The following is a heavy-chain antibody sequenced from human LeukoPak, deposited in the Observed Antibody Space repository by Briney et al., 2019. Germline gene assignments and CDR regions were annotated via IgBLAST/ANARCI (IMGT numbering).Heavy chain of an antibody. CDR2: ISTSGSTI. Sequence: PGGSLRLSCAASGFTFSDYFMSWIRQAPGKGLEWLSYISTSGSTIYYADSVKGRFTISRDNAKNSLYLQMNTLRAEDTAVYYCARAITNYGYIFDYWGQGTLVTVSS. J-gene: IGHJ4*02. V-gene: IGHV3-11*04. D-gene: IGHD5-18*01. CDR3: ARAITNYGYIFDY. CDR1: GFTFSDYF.